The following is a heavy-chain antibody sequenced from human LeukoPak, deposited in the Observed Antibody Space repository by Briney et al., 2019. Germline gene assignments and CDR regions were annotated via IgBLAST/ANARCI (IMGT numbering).Heavy chain of an antibody. D-gene: IGHD3-3*01. CDR3: AKSRRITIFGVVITDYYYYGMDV. CDR2: ISGSGGST. J-gene: IGHJ6*02. Sequence: GGSLRLSCEASGFTFSTFDMSWVRQAPGKGLEWVSAISGSGGSTYYADSVKGRFTISRDNSKNTLYLQMNSLRAEDTAVYYCAKSRRITIFGVVITDYYYYGMDVWGQGTTVTVSS. CDR1: GFTFSTFD. V-gene: IGHV3-23*01.